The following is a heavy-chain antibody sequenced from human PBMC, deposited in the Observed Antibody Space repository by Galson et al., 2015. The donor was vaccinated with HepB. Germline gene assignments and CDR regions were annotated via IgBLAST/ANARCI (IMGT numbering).Heavy chain of an antibody. V-gene: IGHV3-33*08. J-gene: IGHJ6*02. CDR3: ARVGVDYYGSGSYDYYYGMDV. CDR2: IWYDGSNK. Sequence: SLRLSCAASGFTFSSYGMHWVRQAPGKGLEWVAVIWYDGSNKYYADSVKGRFTISRDNSKNTLYLQMNSLRAEDTAVYYCARVGVDYYGSGSYDYYYGMDVWGQGTTVTVSS. D-gene: IGHD3-10*01. CDR1: GFTFSSYG.